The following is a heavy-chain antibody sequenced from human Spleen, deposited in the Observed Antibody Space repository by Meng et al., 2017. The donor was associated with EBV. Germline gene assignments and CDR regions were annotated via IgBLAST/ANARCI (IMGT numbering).Heavy chain of an antibody. CDR3: ARTQNYYDSGLFPRGPFFDY. D-gene: IGHD3-10*01. V-gene: IGHV4-30-4*01. J-gene: IGHJ4*02. CDR2: IHYIGST. Sequence: QGQRREPAPRPVKPSQTLSLTCAVSGGSISNGVYYWSWIRQSPRKGLEWIGYIHYIGSTYYNPSLKSRVSISVDTSKNQFSLRLSSVTAADTAMYFCARTQNYYDSGLFPRGPFFDYWGQGALVTVSS. CDR1: GGSISNGVYY.